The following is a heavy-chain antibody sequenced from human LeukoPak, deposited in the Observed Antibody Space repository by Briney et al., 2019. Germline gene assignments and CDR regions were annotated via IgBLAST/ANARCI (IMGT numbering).Heavy chain of an antibody. J-gene: IGHJ3*02. D-gene: IGHD1-26*01. V-gene: IGHV3-48*04. CDR2: ISTDSLTI. CDR3: AKLGATRTFDI. Sequence: SGGSLRLSCAASGFTFSSHAMNWVRQAPGKGLEWISSISTDSLTIKYADFLSGQFTISRDNAKNSLYLQMNSLRAEDMALYYCAKLGATRTFDIWGQGTMVTVSS. CDR1: GFTFSSHA.